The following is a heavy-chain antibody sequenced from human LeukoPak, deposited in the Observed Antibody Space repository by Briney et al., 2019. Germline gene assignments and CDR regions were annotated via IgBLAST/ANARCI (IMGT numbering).Heavy chain of an antibody. D-gene: IGHD3-22*01. J-gene: IGHJ4*02. CDR1: GFTVSSNY. CDR2: IYSGGST. Sequence: GGSLRLSCAASGFTVSSNYMSWVRQAPGKGLEWVSIIYSGGSTYYADSVKDGFTISRDNSKNTLYLQMNSLRAEDTAMYYCARGYFDSSGEFDYWGQGTLVTVSS. CDR3: ARGYFDSSGEFDY. V-gene: IGHV3-66*01.